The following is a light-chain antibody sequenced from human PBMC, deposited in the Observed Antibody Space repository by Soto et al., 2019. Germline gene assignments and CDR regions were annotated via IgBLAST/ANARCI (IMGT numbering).Light chain of an antibody. CDR1: QSVSSN. V-gene: IGKV3-15*01. CDR3: QQYNNWRPYT. CDR2: GAS. J-gene: IGKJ2*01. Sequence: EIVMTQSPATLSVSPGERTTLSCRASQSVSSNLAWYQQIPGQAPRLLIYGASTRATGIPARFSGSGSGTDFTLTISSLQSEDFAVYYCQQYNNWRPYTFGQGTKLEIK.